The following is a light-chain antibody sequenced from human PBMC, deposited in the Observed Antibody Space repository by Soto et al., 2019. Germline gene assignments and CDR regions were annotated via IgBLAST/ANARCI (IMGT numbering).Light chain of an antibody. CDR1: QXVSSX. Sequence: EIVLTQSPATLSLSPGEXXXLSXXASQXVSSXXAWYQQKPGQAPRLLIYDASNRATGIPARFSGSGSGTDFTLTISSLEPEDFAVYYXQQRXKWPPWTFGQGTKVEIK. CDR3: QQRXKWPPWT. V-gene: IGKV3-11*01. J-gene: IGKJ1*01. CDR2: DAS.